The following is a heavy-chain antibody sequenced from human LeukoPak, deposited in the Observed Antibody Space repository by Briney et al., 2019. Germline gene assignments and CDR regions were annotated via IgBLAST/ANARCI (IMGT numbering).Heavy chain of an antibody. CDR1: GGIYIITS. J-gene: IGHJ1*01. CDR3: ATYGGNTAEYFQH. Sequence: SVKVSCKISGGIYIITSITWVRQAPGQGLEWMEGSIPMSDTANYAQNFQGRVTITKDESTSTAYMELSSMIPDDTALYYCATYGGNTAEYFQHWGQGTLVTVSS. D-gene: IGHD4-23*01. V-gene: IGHV1-69*05. CDR2: SIPMSDTA.